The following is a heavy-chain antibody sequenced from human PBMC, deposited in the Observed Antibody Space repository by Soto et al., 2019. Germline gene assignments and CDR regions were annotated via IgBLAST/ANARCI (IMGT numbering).Heavy chain of an antibody. D-gene: IGHD3-10*01. CDR2: ISWNSGSI. V-gene: IGHV3-9*01. CDR1: GFTFDDYA. Sequence: GGFLRLSCAASGFTFDDYAMHWVRQAPGKGLEWVSGISWNSGSIGYADSVKGRFTISRDNSKNTLYLQMNSLRAEDTAVYYCAKDGGNYHGSGSYYLAYYYYGMDVWGQGTTVTVS. J-gene: IGHJ6*02. CDR3: AKDGGNYHGSGSYYLAYYYYGMDV.